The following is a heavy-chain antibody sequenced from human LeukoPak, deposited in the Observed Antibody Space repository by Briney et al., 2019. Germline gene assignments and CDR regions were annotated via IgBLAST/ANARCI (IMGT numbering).Heavy chain of an antibody. V-gene: IGHV4-34*01. J-gene: IGHJ5*02. CDR2: INHSGST. CDR1: GGSFSGYY. Sequence: PSETLSLTCAVYGGSFSGYYWSWIRQPPGKGLEWIGEINHSGSTNYNPSLKSRVTISVDTSKNQFSLKLSSVTAADTAVYCCARDSKSSGWYGDWFDPWGQGTLVTVSS. D-gene: IGHD6-19*01. CDR3: ARDSKSSGWYGDWFDP.